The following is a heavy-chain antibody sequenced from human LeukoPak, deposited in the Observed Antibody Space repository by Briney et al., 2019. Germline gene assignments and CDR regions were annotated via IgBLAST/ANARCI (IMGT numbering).Heavy chain of an antibody. J-gene: IGHJ3*02. CDR3: AKDPNGDYVGTFDM. V-gene: IGHV3-23*01. CDR2: ISGNGGRT. Sequence: GGSLRLSCAASGFTVSSNYMSWVRQAPGKGPEWVSFISGNGGRTDYAESVKGRFTISRDNSKNTLYLQMNSLRDEDTAAYYCAKDPNGDYVGTFDMWGRGTMVTVSS. CDR1: GFTVSSNY. D-gene: IGHD4-17*01.